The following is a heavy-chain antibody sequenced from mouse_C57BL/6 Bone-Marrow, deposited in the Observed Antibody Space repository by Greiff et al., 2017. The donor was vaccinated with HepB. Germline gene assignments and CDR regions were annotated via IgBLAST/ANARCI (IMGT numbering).Heavy chain of an antibody. Sequence: QVQLKESGAELVRPGTSVKMSCKASGYTFTNYWIGWAKQRPGHGLEWIGDIYPGGGYTNYNEKFKGKATLTADKSSSTAYMQFSSLTSEDSAIYYCARSEHIYGSSLYYFDYWGQGTTLTVSS. D-gene: IGHD1-1*01. CDR1: GYTFTNYW. CDR3: ARSEHIYGSSLYYFDY. J-gene: IGHJ2*01. V-gene: IGHV1-63*01. CDR2: IYPGGGYT.